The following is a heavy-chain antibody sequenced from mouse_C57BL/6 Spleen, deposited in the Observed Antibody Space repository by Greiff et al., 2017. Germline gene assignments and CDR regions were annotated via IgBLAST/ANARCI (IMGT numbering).Heavy chain of an antibody. CDR3: SRAPYYSNYVRAMAY. CDR2: IYPGSGST. D-gene: IGHD2-5*01. Sequence: QVQLQQPGAELVKPGASVKMSCKASGYTFTSYWITWVKQRPGQGLEWIGDIYPGSGSTNYNEKFKSKATLTVDTSSSTAYMQLSSLTSADSAVSDCSRAPYYSNYVRAMAYWGQGTSVTVSS. CDR1: GYTFTSYW. V-gene: IGHV1-55*01. J-gene: IGHJ4*01.